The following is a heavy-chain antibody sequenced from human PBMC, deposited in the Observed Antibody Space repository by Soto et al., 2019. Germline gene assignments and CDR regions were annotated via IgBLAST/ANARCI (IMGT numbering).Heavy chain of an antibody. J-gene: IGHJ5*02. CDR2: IFSNDEK. Sequence: PTGTLTLTFSVSGFSLSNARVGVSWIRQPPGKALEWLAQIFSNDEKSYRTSLKSRLTICKDTSKSQVVLTMTNMDPVDTATYYCARIFRVAPVGRIDWFEPWGKGTLVTVSS. CDR3: ARIFRVAPVGRIDWFEP. V-gene: IGHV2-26*01. CDR1: GFSLSNARVG. D-gene: IGHD1-26*01.